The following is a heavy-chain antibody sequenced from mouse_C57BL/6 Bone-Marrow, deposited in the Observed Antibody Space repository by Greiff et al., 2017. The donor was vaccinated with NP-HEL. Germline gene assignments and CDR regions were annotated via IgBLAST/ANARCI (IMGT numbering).Heavy chain of an antibody. V-gene: IGHV14-4*01. CDR1: GFNIKDDY. CDR3: TTLGDYDLYYAMDY. J-gene: IGHJ4*01. D-gene: IGHD2-4*01. CDR2: IDPENGDT. Sequence: EVNVVESGAELVRPGASVKLSCTASGFNIKDDYMHWVKQRPEQGLEWIGWIDPENGDTEYASKFQGKATITADTSSNTAYLQLSSLTSEDTAVYYCTTLGDYDLYYAMDYWGQGTSVTVSS.